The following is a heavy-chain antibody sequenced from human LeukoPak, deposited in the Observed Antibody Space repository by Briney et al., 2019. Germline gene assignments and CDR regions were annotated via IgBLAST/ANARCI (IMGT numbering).Heavy chain of an antibody. V-gene: IGHV1-2*02. J-gene: IGHJ4*02. D-gene: IGHD6-19*01. Sequence: ASVKVSCKASGYTFTGYYMHWVRQAPGQGLEWMGWINPNSGGTNYAQKFQGRVTMTRDTSISTAYMELSRLRSDDTAVYYCARDRGISGWFDYWGQGTLVTVSS. CDR2: INPNSGGT. CDR1: GYTFTGYY. CDR3: ARDRGISGWFDY.